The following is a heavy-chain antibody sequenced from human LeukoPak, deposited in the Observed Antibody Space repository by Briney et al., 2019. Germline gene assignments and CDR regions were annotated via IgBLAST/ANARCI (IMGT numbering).Heavy chain of an antibody. CDR3: ARQDGSGWYIDNWFDP. V-gene: IGHV4-39*01. D-gene: IGHD6-19*01. CDR2: IYYSGST. CDR1: GGSISSSSYY. Sequence: SETLSLTCTVSGGSISSSSYYWGWIRQPPGKGLEWIGSIYYSGSTYYNPSLKSRVTISVDTSKNQFSLKLSSVTAADTAVYYCARQDGSGWYIDNWFDPWGQGTLVTVSS. J-gene: IGHJ5*02.